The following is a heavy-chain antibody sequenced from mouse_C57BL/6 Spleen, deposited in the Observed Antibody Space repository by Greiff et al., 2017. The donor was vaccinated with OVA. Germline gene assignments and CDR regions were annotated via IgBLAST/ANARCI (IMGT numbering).Heavy chain of an antibody. CDR1: GYAFSSSW. V-gene: IGHV1-82*01. D-gene: IGHD1-1*01. CDR3: ARTGAYGSSFDY. J-gene: IGHJ2*01. CDR2: IYPGDGET. Sequence: VQLQQSGPELVKPGASVKISCKASGYAFSSSWMSWVKQRPGKGLVWSGRIYPGDGETNYNGKFKGKATLTADKSSSTAYMQLSSLTSEDSAVYFCARTGAYGSSFDYWGQGTTLTVSS.